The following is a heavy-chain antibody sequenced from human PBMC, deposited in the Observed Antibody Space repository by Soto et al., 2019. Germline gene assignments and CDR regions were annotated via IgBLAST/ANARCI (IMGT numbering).Heavy chain of an antibody. CDR1: GGSVTSGSYY. CDR2: IYNSGST. Sequence: QVQLQESGPGLVKPSETLSLTCTVSGGSVTSGSYYWSWIRQPPGKGLEWIGYIYNSGSTNYNPSLKSRVTISVDTSKYRLSRKLTSVTAADTAVYYCAGGQGIAVAVFGYWCQGTLVSVSS. CDR3: AGGQGIAVAVFGY. D-gene: IGHD6-19*01. V-gene: IGHV4-61*01. J-gene: IGHJ4*02.